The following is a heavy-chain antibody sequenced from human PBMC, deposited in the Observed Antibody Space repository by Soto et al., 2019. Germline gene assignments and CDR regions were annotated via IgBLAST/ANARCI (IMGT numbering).Heavy chain of an antibody. Sequence: EVQLMDSGGGLVEPGGSLRLSCTASGFTFSVAWMTWVRQAPGKGLEWLGRVKSRTSGGTVDYAAPVKGRFTISRDDSKKTVILQMNSLKMEATAVYYCVADVAEVGQGEFDYWGQGALVTVSS. V-gene: IGHV3-15*01. J-gene: IGHJ4*02. CDR1: GFTFSVAW. CDR2: VKSRTSGGTV. CDR3: VADVAEVGQGEFDY. D-gene: IGHD3-16*01.